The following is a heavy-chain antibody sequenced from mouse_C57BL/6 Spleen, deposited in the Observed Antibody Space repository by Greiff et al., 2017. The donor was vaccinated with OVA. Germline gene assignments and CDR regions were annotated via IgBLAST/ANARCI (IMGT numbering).Heavy chain of an antibody. J-gene: IGHJ2*01. CDR2: FYPGSGSI. V-gene: IGHV1-62-2*01. CDR1: GYTFTEYT. D-gene: IGHD2-4*01. Sequence: VQLQQSGAELVKPGASVKLSCKASGYTFTEYTIHWVKQRSGQGLEWIGWFYPGSGSIKYNEKFKDKATLTADKSSSTVYMELSRLTSEDSAVYFCARHEAYYDYDIYYFDYWGQGTTLTVSS. CDR3: ARHEAYYDYDIYYFDY.